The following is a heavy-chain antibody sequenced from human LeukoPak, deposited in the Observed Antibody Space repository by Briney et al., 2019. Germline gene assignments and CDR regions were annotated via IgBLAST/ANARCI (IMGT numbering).Heavy chain of an antibody. J-gene: IGHJ4*01. Sequence: PGGSLSLSCAASGFTFSSYAMQWARHAPGKGREWVAFISYDGSNKYYTDSVKGRFTISRDNAKNSLYLQMNSLRAEDTAVYYCARVKANDPTYHPLSTRNFDYWGQGTLVTVSS. CDR1: GFTFSSYA. D-gene: IGHD1-1*01. CDR2: ISYDGSNK. CDR3: ARVKANDPTYHPLSTRNFDY. V-gene: IGHV3-30-3*01.